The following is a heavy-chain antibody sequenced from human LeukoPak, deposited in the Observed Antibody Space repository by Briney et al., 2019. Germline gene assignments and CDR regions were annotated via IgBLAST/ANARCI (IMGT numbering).Heavy chain of an antibody. V-gene: IGHV4-34*01. Sequence: SETLSLTCAVYGGSFSGYYWSWIRQPPGKGLEWIGEINHSGSTNYNPSLRSRVTISVDTSKNQFSLKLGSVTTADTAVYYCARLRRDGYNYLDYWGQGTLVTVSS. CDR3: ARLRRDGYNYLDY. CDR2: INHSGST. CDR1: GGSFSGYY. J-gene: IGHJ4*02. D-gene: IGHD5-24*01.